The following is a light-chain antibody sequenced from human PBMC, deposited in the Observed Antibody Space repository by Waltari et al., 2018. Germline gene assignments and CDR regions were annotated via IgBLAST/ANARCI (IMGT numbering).Light chain of an antibody. Sequence: QSVLTQPPSASGTPGQTVTIPCSGRNPNIATNYVSWYQQVPGTAPNLLLYRNNQRPSGVPDRFSGSKSGTSASLAISGLRSEDEADYYCAAWDDSLSGWVFGGGTKLTVL. CDR2: RNN. V-gene: IGLV1-47*01. J-gene: IGLJ3*02. CDR1: NPNIATNY. CDR3: AAWDDSLSGWV.